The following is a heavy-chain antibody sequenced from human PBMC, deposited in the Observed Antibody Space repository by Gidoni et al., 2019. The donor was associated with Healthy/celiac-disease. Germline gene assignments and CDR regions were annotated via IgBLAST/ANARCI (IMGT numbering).Heavy chain of an antibody. CDR1: GFTFSSYA. CDR3: AKDRGDFWSGLLWPGYFDY. V-gene: IGHV3-23*01. D-gene: IGHD3-3*01. Sequence: EVQLLESGGGLVQPGGSLRLSCAASGFTFSSYAMSWVRQAPGKGLEWVSAISGSGGSTYYADSVKGRFTISRDNSKNTLYLQMNSLRAEDTAVYYCAKDRGDFWSGLLWPGYFDYWGQGTLVTVSS. J-gene: IGHJ4*02. CDR2: ISGSGGST.